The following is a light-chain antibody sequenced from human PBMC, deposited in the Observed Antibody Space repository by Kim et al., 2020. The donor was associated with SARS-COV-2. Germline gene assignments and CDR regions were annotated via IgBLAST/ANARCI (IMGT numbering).Light chain of an antibody. J-gene: IGLJ2*01. V-gene: IGLV1-51*01. CDR2: DNN. CDR1: SSNIGNNY. CDR3: KTWESTLSVLV. Sequence: QSVLTQPPSVSAAPGQKVTISCSGSSSNIGNNYVSWYQQLPGTAPKLLIYDNNKRPSGIPDRFSGSKSGTSATLGITGLQTGEEADYYWKTWESTLSVLVLGGGTQLTVL.